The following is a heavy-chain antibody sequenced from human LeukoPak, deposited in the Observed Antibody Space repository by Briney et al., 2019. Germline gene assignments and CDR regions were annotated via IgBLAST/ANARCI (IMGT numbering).Heavy chain of an antibody. Sequence: QPGGSLRLSCAASGFTFSSYSMNWVRQAPGKGLEWVSYISSSSSTIYYADSVKGRFTISRDNAKNSLYLQMNSLRAEDTAVYYCARDSRVSSGWYGLSDYWGQGTLVTVSS. CDR2: ISSSSSTI. CDR1: GFTFSSYS. V-gene: IGHV3-48*01. D-gene: IGHD6-19*01. CDR3: ARDSRVSSGWYGLSDY. J-gene: IGHJ4*02.